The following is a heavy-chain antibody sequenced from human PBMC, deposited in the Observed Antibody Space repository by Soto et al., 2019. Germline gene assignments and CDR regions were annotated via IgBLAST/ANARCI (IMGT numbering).Heavy chain of an antibody. CDR3: AKAGGGYDFYYDYYMDV. Sequence: PGGSLRLSCAASGFTFSSYAMSWVRQAPGKGLEWVSAISGSGGSTYYADYVKGRFTISRDNSKNKLYLQMNSLRAEDTAVYYCAKAGGGYDFYYDYYMDVWGKGTTVTVSS. D-gene: IGHD5-12*01. J-gene: IGHJ6*03. V-gene: IGHV3-23*01. CDR1: GFTFSSYA. CDR2: ISGSGGST.